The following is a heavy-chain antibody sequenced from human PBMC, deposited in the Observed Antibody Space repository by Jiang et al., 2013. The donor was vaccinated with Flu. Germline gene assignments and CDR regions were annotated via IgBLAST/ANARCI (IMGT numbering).Heavy chain of an antibody. Sequence: VQLLESGGGLVQPGGSLRLSCAASGFTFSDQYMDWVRQAPGKGLEWVGRTRNKANSYTTEYAASVKGRFTISRDDSKNSLYLQMNSLQTGDTAVYYCVRGYNSFDVWGQGTMVTVS. D-gene: IGHD5-24*01. V-gene: IGHV3-72*01. CDR2: TRNKANSYTT. CDR1: GFTFSDQY. CDR3: VRGYNSFDV. J-gene: IGHJ3*01.